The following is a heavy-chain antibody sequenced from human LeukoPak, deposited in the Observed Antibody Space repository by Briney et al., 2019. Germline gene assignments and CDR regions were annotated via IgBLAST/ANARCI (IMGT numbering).Heavy chain of an antibody. CDR2: IAHHGNNK. CDR3: AKDGSWSCTD. V-gene: IGHV3-30*02. D-gene: IGHD2-8*02. CDR1: GVTFSSSA. Sequence: GGSLRLSCGASGVTFSSSAMHWVRQGPGKGLEWVAYIAHHGNNKYYADSVKGRFTISRGNSKGSLYLQMNSLRAEDTAVYYCAKDGSWSCTDWGQGTLVRVSS. J-gene: IGHJ4*02.